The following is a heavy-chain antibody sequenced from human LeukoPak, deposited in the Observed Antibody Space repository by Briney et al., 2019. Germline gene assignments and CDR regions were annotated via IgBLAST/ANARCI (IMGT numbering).Heavy chain of an antibody. V-gene: IGHV3-23*01. CDR2: NSGSGGST. D-gene: IGHD6-19*01. CDR1: GFTFSSYA. Sequence: HSGGSLRLSCAASGFTFSSYAMSWVRQAPGKGLEWVSANSGSGGSTYYADSAKGRLTISRDNSKNTLYLQMNSLRAEDTAVYYCAKGSSSGLDYWGQGTLVTVSS. J-gene: IGHJ4*02. CDR3: AKGSSSGLDY.